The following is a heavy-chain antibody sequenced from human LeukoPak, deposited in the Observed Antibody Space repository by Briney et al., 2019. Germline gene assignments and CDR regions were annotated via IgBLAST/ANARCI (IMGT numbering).Heavy chain of an antibody. CDR3: ARDLRKMATTGDAFDI. V-gene: IGHV3-66*01. Sequence: GGSLRLSCAASGFTFSSYGMHWVRQAPGKGLEWVSVIYSGGSTYYADSVKGRFTISRDNSKNTLYLQMNSLRAEDTAVYYCARDLRKMATTGDAFDIWGQGTMVTVSS. J-gene: IGHJ3*02. CDR1: GFTFSSYG. CDR2: IYSGGST. D-gene: IGHD5-24*01.